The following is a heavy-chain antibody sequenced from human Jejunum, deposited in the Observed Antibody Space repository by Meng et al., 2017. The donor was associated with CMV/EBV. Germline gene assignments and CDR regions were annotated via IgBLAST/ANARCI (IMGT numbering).Heavy chain of an antibody. V-gene: IGHV4-4*02. CDR1: GGSISSSNW. Sequence: QVQLREPGPGLGKPSGLLSLPWVGSGGSISSSNWWSWVRQPPGKGLEWIGEIYHSGSTNYNPSLKSRVTISVDKSKNQFSLKLSSVTAADTAVYYCASFPPPGKQWLVTDYWGQGTLVTVSS. CDR3: ASFPPPGKQWLVTDY. CDR2: IYHSGST. D-gene: IGHD6-19*01. J-gene: IGHJ4*02.